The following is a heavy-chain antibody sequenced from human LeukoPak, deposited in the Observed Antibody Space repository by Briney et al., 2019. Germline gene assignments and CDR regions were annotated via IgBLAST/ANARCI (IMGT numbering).Heavy chain of an antibody. D-gene: IGHD3-22*01. V-gene: IGHV3-30*18. CDR1: GFTFSSYG. Sequence: PGGSPRLSCAASGFTFSSYGMHWVRQAPGKGLEWVAVISYDGSNKYYADSVKGRFTISRDNSKNTLYLQMNSLRAEDTAVYYCAKDSPALWYDSSGYLDYWGQGTLVTVSS. CDR3: AKDSPALWYDSSGYLDY. J-gene: IGHJ4*02. CDR2: ISYDGSNK.